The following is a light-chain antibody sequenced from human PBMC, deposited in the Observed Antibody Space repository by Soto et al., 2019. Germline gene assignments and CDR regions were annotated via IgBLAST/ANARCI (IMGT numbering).Light chain of an antibody. J-gene: IGKJ1*01. V-gene: IGKV1-6*01. Sequence: AIQMTQSPSSLSASVGDRVTITCRASQGIRDELGWYQQKAGKAPNLLISAASRLQSGVPSRFSGRGSGTDFTLTISGXQPEDFATYYCLQDYDYPRTFGQGTKVDIK. CDR3: LQDYDYPRT. CDR1: QGIRDE. CDR2: AAS.